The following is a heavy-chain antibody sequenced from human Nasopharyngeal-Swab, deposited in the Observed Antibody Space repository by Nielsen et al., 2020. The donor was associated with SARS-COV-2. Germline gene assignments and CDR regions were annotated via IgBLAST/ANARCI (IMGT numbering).Heavy chain of an antibody. CDR2: IYWNDDK. CDR1: GFSLSTSGVG. Sequence: SGPTLVKPTQTLTLTCTFSGFSLSTSGVGVGWIRQPPGKALEWLALIYWNDDKRYSPSLKSRLTITKDTSKNQVVLTMTNMDPVDTATYYCGHSVGSGWAYYYYYMDVWGKGTTVTVSS. J-gene: IGHJ6*03. D-gene: IGHD6-19*01. CDR3: GHSVGSGWAYYYYYMDV. V-gene: IGHV2-5*01.